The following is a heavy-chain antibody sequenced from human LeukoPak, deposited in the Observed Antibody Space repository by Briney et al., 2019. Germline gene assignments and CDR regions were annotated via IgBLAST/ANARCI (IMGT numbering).Heavy chain of an antibody. J-gene: IGHJ4*02. D-gene: IGHD6-13*01. V-gene: IGHV3-48*04. CDR3: ARGNPEWRGSSSWYLVDY. CDR1: GFTFSSYS. Sequence: GGSLRLSCAASGFTFSSYSMNWVRQAPGKGLEWVSYISSSSSTIYYADSVKGRFTISRDNAKNSLYLQMNSLRAEDTAVYYCARGNPEWRGSSSWYLVDYWGQGTLVTVSS. CDR2: ISSSSSTI.